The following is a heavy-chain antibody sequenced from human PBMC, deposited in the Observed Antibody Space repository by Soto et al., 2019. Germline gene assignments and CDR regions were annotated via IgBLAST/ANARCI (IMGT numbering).Heavy chain of an antibody. Sequence: GGSLRLSCAASGFTFSGYGMHWVRQAPGKGLEWVAITRHDGSNTYYADSVRGRFTISRDNSKNTLYLQMNSLRAEDTAVYYCAKSGVVYDYIWGSYRLGTIDYWGQGTLVTVSS. D-gene: IGHD3-16*02. CDR1: GFTFSGYG. V-gene: IGHV3-30*02. CDR2: TRHDGSNT. CDR3: AKSGVVYDYIWGSYRLGTIDY. J-gene: IGHJ4*02.